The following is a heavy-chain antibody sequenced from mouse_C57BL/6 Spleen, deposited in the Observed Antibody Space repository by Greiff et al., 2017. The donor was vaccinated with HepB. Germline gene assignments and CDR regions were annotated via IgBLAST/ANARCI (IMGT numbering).Heavy chain of an antibody. D-gene: IGHD2-1*01. CDR3: ARIYYGNYGYFDV. CDR2: INPSSGYT. J-gene: IGHJ1*03. Sequence: VKLQESGAELARPGASVKMSCKASGYTFTSYTMHWVKQRPGQGLEWIGYINPSSGYTKYNQKFKDKATLTADKSSSTAYMQLSSLTSEDSAVYYCARIYYGNYGYFDVWGTGTTVTVSS. V-gene: IGHV1-4*01. CDR1: GYTFTSYT.